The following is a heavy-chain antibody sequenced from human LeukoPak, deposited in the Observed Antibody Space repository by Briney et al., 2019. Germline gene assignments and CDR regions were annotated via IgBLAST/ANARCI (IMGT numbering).Heavy chain of an antibody. D-gene: IGHD4-23*01. J-gene: IGHJ4*02. CDR1: GGSFSGYY. CDR3: ARVGGPPVVTAHFDY. V-gene: IGHV4-34*01. Sequence: PSETLSLTCAVYGGSFSGYYWSWIRQPPGKGLEWIGEINHSGSTNYNPSLKSRVTISVDTSKNQFSLKLSSVTAADTAVYYCARVGGPPVVTAHFDYWGQGTLVTVSS. CDR2: INHSGST.